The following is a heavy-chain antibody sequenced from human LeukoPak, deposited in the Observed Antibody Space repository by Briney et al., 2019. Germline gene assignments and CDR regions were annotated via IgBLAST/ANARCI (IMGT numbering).Heavy chain of an antibody. CDR1: GYTFTSYA. CDR3: ARDSGEYYFHY. Sequence: ASVKVSCKASGYTFTSYAMHWVRQAPGQRLEWMGWINAGNGYTQYSQKFQGRVTITRDTSASTAYMELSSLRSEDTAVYYCARDSGEYYFHYWRQETLVTVSS. J-gene: IGHJ4*02. V-gene: IGHV1-3*01. D-gene: IGHD2-15*01. CDR2: INAGNGYT.